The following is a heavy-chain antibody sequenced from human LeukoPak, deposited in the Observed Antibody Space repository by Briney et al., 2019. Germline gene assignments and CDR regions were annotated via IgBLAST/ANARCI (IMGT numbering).Heavy chain of an antibody. D-gene: IGHD6-6*01. J-gene: IGHJ4*02. CDR1: GGSISGSSYY. CDR2: IYYSGSP. V-gene: IGHV4-39*01. Sequence: KTSETLSLTCTVSGGSISGSSYYWGWIRQPPGKGLEWIGSIYYSGSPYHNPSLQSRVTISADTSKNQFSLKLSSVTAADTAVYYCASTLSNIAARPFDYWGQGTLVTVSS. CDR3: ASTLSNIAARPFDY.